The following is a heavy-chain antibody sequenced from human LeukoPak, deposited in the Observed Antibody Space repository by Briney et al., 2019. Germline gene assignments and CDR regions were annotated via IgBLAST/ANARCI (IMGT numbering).Heavy chain of an antibody. V-gene: IGHV3-21*04. CDR1: GFTFSSYS. D-gene: IGHD5-18*01. CDR3: AREHPVDTAMAGFDY. Sequence: GGSLRLSCAASGFTFSSYSMNWVRQAPGKGLEWVSSISSSSSYIYYADSVKGRFTISRDNAKNSLYLQMNSLRAEDTAVYYCAREHPVDTAMAGFDYWGQGTLVTVSS. J-gene: IGHJ4*02. CDR2: ISSSSSYI.